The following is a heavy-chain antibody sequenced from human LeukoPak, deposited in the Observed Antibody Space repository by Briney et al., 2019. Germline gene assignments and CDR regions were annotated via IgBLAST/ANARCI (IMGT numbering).Heavy chain of an antibody. CDR1: GGSISSGGYY. Sequence: SETLSLTCTVSGGSISSGGYYWSWIRQHPGKGLEWIGYIYYSGSTYYNPSLKSRVTISVDTSKNQFSLKLSSVTAADTAVYYCAGYPGIAAAGTFYFDYWGQGTLVTVSS. CDR2: IYYSGST. V-gene: IGHV4-31*03. J-gene: IGHJ4*02. CDR3: AGYPGIAAAGTFYFDY. D-gene: IGHD6-13*01.